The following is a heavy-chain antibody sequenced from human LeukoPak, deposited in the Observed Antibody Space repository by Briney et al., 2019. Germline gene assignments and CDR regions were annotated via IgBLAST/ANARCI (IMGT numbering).Heavy chain of an antibody. J-gene: IGHJ6*02. CDR3: ARDAYHYGMDV. Sequence: GGSLRLSCAASGFTFSSYSMNWVRQAPGKGLEWVSSVSSSSSYIYYADSVKGRFTISRDNAKNSLYLQMNSLRAEDTAVYYCARDAYHYGMDVWGQGTTVTVSS. V-gene: IGHV3-21*01. CDR2: VSSSSSYI. CDR1: GFTFSSYS.